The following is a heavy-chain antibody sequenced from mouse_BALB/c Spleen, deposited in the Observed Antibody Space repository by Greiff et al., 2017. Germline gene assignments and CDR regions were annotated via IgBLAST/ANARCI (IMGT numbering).Heavy chain of an antibody. Sequence: QVQLQQPGAELVRPGASVKLSCKASGYTFTSYWINWVKQRPGQGLEWIGNIYPSDSYTNYNQKFKDKATLTVDKSSSTAYMQLSSPTSEDSAVYYCTRGQYGNYGYYAMDYWGQGTSVTVSS. CDR1: GYTFTSYW. D-gene: IGHD2-10*02. V-gene: IGHV1-69*02. CDR2: IYPSDSYT. CDR3: TRGQYGNYGYYAMDY. J-gene: IGHJ4*01.